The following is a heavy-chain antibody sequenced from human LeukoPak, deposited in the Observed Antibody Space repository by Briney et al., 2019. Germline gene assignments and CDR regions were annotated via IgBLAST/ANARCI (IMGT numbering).Heavy chain of an antibody. CDR3: ARVPYGSGSYYSHPNYYYGMDV. CDR2: INHSGST. Sequence: SETLSLTCAVYGGSFSGYYWSWIRQPPGKGLEWIGEINHSGSTNYNPSLKSRVTISVDTSKNQFSLKLSSVTAADTAVYYCARVPYGSGSYYSHPNYYYGMDVWGQGTTVTVSS. J-gene: IGHJ6*02. D-gene: IGHD3-10*01. V-gene: IGHV4-34*01. CDR1: GGSFSGYY.